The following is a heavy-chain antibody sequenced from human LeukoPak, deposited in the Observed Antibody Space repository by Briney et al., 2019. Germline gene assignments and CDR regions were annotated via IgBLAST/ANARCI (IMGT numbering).Heavy chain of an antibody. D-gene: IGHD2-21*01. Sequence: GGSLRLSCAASGFTFSSYSTNWVRQAPGKGLEWVSYISSSSSTIYYADSVKGRFTISRDNAKNSLYLQMNSLRAEDTAVYYCARDLGCGGDCYFDYWGQGTLVTVSS. V-gene: IGHV3-48*01. J-gene: IGHJ4*02. CDR2: ISSSSSTI. CDR1: GFTFSSYS. CDR3: ARDLGCGGDCYFDY.